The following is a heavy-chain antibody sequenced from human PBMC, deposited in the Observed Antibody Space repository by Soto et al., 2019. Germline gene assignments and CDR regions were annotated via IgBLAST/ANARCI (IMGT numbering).Heavy chain of an antibody. J-gene: IGHJ3*02. CDR2: MNLNSGDT. D-gene: IGHD2-2*01. V-gene: IGHV1-8*01. CDR3: AVRGPHCISASCQAWDAFDI. Sequence: GASVKVSCKASGYTFTTYDIIWVRQATGQGLEWMGWMNLNSGDTDYAQKFQGRVTMTRDTSIITAYMELSSLRSDDTAVYYCAVRGPHCISASCQAWDAFDIWGQGTKVTVSS. CDR1: GYTFTTYD.